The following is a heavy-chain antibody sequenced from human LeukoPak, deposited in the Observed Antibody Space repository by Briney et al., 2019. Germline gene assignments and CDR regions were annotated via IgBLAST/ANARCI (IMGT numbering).Heavy chain of an antibody. V-gene: IGHV3-7*03. CDR2: INSDGSEG. J-gene: IGHJ3*02. D-gene: IGHD2-2*01. Sequence: GGSLRLSCAVSGFTFSGFWMSWSRQAPGKGLEWVASINSDGSEGYYADVVKGRFTISRDNAKNSLYLQINSLRAEDTAVYYCARVGSSDAFDIWGQGTMVTVSS. CDR1: GFTFSGFW. CDR3: ARVGSSDAFDI.